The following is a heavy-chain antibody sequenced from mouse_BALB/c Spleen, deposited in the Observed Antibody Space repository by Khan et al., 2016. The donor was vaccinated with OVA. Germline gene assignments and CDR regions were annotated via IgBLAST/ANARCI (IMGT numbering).Heavy chain of an antibody. Sequence: QVQLKQSGAELARPGASVKLSCKASGYTFTDYYINWVKQRTGQGLEWIGEIYPGSGNTYYNEKFKDKATLTADKSSSTAFMQLNSLTSEDSSVYFCARSGIGSFAYWGQATLVTVSA. CDR1: GYTFTDYY. V-gene: IGHV1-77*01. CDR3: ARSGIGSFAY. CDR2: IYPGSGNT. J-gene: IGHJ3*01. D-gene: IGHD2-2*01.